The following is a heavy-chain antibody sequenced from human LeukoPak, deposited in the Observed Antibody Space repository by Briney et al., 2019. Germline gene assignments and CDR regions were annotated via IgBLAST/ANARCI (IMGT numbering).Heavy chain of an antibody. CDR3: ASFYSRSSGSWFDP. V-gene: IGHV4-39*01. Sequence: SETLSLTCTVSGGSISSNSYFWGWIRQPPGKGLEWIGNIYYSGSTYYNPSLKSRVTISVDTSKNQFSLKLSSVTAADTAVYYCASFYSRSSGSWFDPWGQGTLVTVSS. CDR2: IYYSGST. D-gene: IGHD6-6*01. J-gene: IGHJ5*02. CDR1: GGSISSNSYF.